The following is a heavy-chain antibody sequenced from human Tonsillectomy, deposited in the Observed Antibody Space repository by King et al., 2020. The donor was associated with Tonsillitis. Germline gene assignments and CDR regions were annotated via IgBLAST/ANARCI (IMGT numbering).Heavy chain of an antibody. V-gene: IGHV1-18*01. J-gene: IGHJ6*02. CDR2: NSAYNGNT. D-gene: IGHD5-18*01. CDR1: GSIFTSYG. Sequence: QLVQSGAEVKKPGASVKVSCKASGSIFTSYGISWVRQAPGQGLEWMGWNSAYNGNTNYAQYLPDTCTMTTDTSTSTAYMELRSLRSDDTGVYYFVSDLLGTLYSYGYYSGVDVRGQGTTVTVSS. CDR3: VSDLLGTLYSYGYYSGVDV.